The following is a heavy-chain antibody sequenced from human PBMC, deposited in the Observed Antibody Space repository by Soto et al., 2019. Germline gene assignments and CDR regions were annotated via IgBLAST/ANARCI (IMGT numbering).Heavy chain of an antibody. D-gene: IGHD2-8*01. CDR3: ARVNGRFAH. J-gene: IGHJ4*02. CDR1: GGSFTGYY. V-gene: IGHV4-34*01. CDR2: INHSGFT. Sequence: QLQLHQSGAGLLKPSETLSLTCDVSGGSFTGYYWSWIRQPPGKGLEWIGEINHSGFTNYNPSLTGRVTISLDTSKSQFSLKLKSLTAADTAFYFCARVNGRFAHWGQGTLVTVSS.